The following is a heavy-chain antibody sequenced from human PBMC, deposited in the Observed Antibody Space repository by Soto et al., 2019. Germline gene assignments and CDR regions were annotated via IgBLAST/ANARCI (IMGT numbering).Heavy chain of an antibody. Sequence: GGSLRLSCAASGFTFSSYGMHWVRQAPGKGLEWVAVIWYDGSNKYYADSVKGRFTISRDNSKNTLYLQMNSLRAEDTAVYYCAREDTPNYRWYYYASGWPQVDYWGQGTLVTV. V-gene: IGHV3-33*01. D-gene: IGHD3-10*01. CDR3: AREDTPNYRWYYYASGWPQVDY. J-gene: IGHJ4*02. CDR2: IWYDGSNK. CDR1: GFTFSSYG.